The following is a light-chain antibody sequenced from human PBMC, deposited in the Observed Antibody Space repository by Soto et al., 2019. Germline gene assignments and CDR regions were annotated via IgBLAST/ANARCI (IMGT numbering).Light chain of an antibody. CDR2: DAS. CDR3: QQRSNWPVP. V-gene: IGKV3-11*01. CDR1: QSVSSY. Sequence: EIVLTQSPATLSLSPGERATLSFRASQSVSSYLAWYQQKPCQAPRLLIYDASNRATGIPARFSGSGSVTDFTLTISSLEPEDFAVYYCQQRSNWPVPFGQGTRLEIK. J-gene: IGKJ5*01.